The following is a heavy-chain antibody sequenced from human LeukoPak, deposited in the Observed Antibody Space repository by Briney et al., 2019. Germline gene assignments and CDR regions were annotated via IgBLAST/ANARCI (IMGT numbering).Heavy chain of an antibody. J-gene: IGHJ4*02. Sequence: GGSLRLSCAASGFTFSSYAMSWVRQAPGKGLEWVSAISGSGGSTYYADSVKGRFTISRDNSKNTLYLQMNSLRAEDTAVYYCAKDGGYCSSTSCYQPIDYWGQGTLVTVPS. CDR1: GFTFSSYA. CDR2: ISGSGGST. CDR3: AKDGGYCSSTSCYQPIDY. D-gene: IGHD2-2*01. V-gene: IGHV3-23*01.